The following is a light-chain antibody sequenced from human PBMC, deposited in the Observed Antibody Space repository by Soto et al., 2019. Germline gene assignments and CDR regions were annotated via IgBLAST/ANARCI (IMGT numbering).Light chain of an antibody. Sequence: QSVLTQPASVSGSPGQSITVSCTGTSSDFGDSTYVSWYQQHPGKAPRLIIYDVNNRPSGVAARFSASRSGNTASLTISGLQAEDEADYYCTSYTRSGLYVFGTGTKVTVL. CDR1: SSDFGDSTY. J-gene: IGLJ1*01. V-gene: IGLV2-14*01. CDR2: DVN. CDR3: TSYTRSGLYV.